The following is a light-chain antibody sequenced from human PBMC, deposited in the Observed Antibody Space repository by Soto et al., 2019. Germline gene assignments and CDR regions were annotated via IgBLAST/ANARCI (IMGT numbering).Light chain of an antibody. Sequence: IVMTQSPATLSVSPGERGTLSCRASQSVSSNLAWYQQKPGQAPRLLIYGASNRASGVPVRFSGSGSGTDFTLTISRLEPEDFALYYCQQYGGSPITFGLGTRLEIK. V-gene: IGKV3-20*01. CDR1: QSVSSN. CDR3: QQYGGSPIT. CDR2: GAS. J-gene: IGKJ5*01.